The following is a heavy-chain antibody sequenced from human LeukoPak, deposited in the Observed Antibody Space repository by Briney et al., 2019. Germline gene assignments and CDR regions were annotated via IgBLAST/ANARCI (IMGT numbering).Heavy chain of an antibody. CDR3: ARDVVSGSYLTFAVY. J-gene: IGHJ4*02. Sequence: GASVKVSCKASGYTFTGYYMHWVRQAPGQGLEWMGRINPNSGGTNYAQKFQGRVTMTRDTSISTAYMELSRLRSDDTAAYYCARDVVSGSYLTFAVYWGQGTLVTVSS. D-gene: IGHD1-26*01. CDR1: GYTFTGYY. CDR2: INPNSGGT. V-gene: IGHV1-2*06.